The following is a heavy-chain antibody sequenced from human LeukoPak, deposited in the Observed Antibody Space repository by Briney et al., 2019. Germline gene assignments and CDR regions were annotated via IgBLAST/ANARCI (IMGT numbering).Heavy chain of an antibody. D-gene: IGHD3-22*01. Sequence: SETLSLTCTGSSDSLSSGGHYRRWIRQTPEKRLEWIVNIYFTGETSFNPCLKSRLALSVDTYKNQLFLNLDSMTAADTAVYYCARDSGFWLYWGQGALVTVSS. CDR2: IYFTGET. J-gene: IGHJ4*02. CDR1: SDSLSSGGHY. CDR3: ARDSGFWLY. V-gene: IGHV4-39*07.